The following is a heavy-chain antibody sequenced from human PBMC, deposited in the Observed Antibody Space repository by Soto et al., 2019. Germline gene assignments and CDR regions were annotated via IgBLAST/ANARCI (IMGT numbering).Heavy chain of an antibody. CDR2: IYYSAST. J-gene: IGHJ6*02. Sequence: QVQLQESGPGLVKPSQTLSLTCTVSGGSISSGGYYWSWIRQHPGKGLEWIGYIYYSASTYYNPSLKSRVTISVDTSKNQFSLKLSSVTAADTAVYYCARDPFTRAHADYYYYGMDVWGQGTTVTVSS. CDR3: ARDPFTRAHADYYYYGMDV. V-gene: IGHV4-31*03. CDR1: GGSISSGGYY.